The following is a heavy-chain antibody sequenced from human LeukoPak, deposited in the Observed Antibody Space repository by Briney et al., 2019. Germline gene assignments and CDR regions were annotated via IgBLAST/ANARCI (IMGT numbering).Heavy chain of an antibody. V-gene: IGHV3-7*01. J-gene: IGHJ4*02. D-gene: IGHD6-6*01. Sequence: GGSLRLSCGPSGFTFGGYWMYWVRQAPGKGLEWVANIKYDRSEKNYVDSVKGRFTISRDNAKNSLYLQMNSLRAEDTAVYYCARDGVSSSPDFDYWGQGTLVTVSS. CDR2: IKYDRSEK. CDR3: ARDGVSSSPDFDY. CDR1: GFTFGGYW.